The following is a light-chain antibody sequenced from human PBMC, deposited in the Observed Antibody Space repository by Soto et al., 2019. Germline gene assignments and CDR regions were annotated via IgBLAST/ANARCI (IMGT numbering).Light chain of an antibody. Sequence: EIVMTQSPATLSVSPGYRAALSCRASQSVGSNLAWYQQKTGQAPRLLIYGASTRATGIQARFSGSGSGTEVALTISSMQSDAFAIYFWQQYNTWPPDRTVGQGNKVEIK. V-gene: IGKV3-15*01. CDR3: QQYNTWPPDRT. J-gene: IGKJ1*01. CDR1: QSVGSN. CDR2: GAS.